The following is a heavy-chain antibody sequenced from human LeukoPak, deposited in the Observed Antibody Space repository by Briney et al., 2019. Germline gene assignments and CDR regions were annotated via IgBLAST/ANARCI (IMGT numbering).Heavy chain of an antibody. J-gene: IGHJ4*02. D-gene: IGHD3-10*01. Sequence: GGSLRLSCAASGFTFSSYGMHWVRQAPGKGLEWVAFIRYDGSNKYYADSVKGRFTISRDNSKNTLYLQMNSLRAEDTAVYYCARSDYYGSGTPDYWGQGTLVTVSS. CDR1: GFTFSSYG. CDR2: IRYDGSNK. V-gene: IGHV3-30*02. CDR3: ARSDYYGSGTPDY.